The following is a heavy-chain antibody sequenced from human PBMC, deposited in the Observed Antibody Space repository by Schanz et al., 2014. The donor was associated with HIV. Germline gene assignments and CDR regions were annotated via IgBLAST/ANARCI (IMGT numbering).Heavy chain of an antibody. CDR2: INTNGGGT. J-gene: IGHJ6*02. Sequence: QVQMVQSGAEVKEPGSSLKISCKGSGGTFRTYAINWVRQAPGQGLQWMGVINTNGGGTSDTLQGRVIITRDTSTRTVYMYLSNLRFEDSAVYYCAREKMDTGGLDVWGQGTTVTVSS. CDR1: GGTFRTYA. CDR3: AREKMDTGGLDV. V-gene: IGHV1-46*01.